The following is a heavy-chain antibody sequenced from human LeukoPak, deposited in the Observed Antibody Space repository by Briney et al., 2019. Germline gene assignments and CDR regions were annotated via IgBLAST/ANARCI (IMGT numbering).Heavy chain of an antibody. CDR3: ARGAPQTISSGWYSLNYYYGMDV. J-gene: IGHJ6*02. V-gene: IGHV3-21*01. CDR1: GFTFSSYS. D-gene: IGHD6-19*01. Sequence: GGSLRLSCAASGFTFSSYSMNWVRQAPGKGLEWVSSISSSSSYIYYADSVKGRFTISRDNAKNSLYLQMNSLRAEDTAVYYCARGAPQTISSGWYSLNYYYGMDVWGQGTTATVSS. CDR2: ISSSSSYI.